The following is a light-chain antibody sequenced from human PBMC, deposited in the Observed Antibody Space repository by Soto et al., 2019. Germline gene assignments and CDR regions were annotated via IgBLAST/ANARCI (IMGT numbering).Light chain of an antibody. CDR2: AAS. J-gene: IGKJ1*01. CDR1: QGIRND. Sequence: AIQMTESPCSLSASVGDRVTITCRASQGIRNDLGWYQQKPGKAPKLLIYAASSLQSGVPSRFSGSGSGTDFTLTISSLQPEDFATYYCLQDYNYPWTFGQGTKVDIK. V-gene: IGKV1-6*01. CDR3: LQDYNYPWT.